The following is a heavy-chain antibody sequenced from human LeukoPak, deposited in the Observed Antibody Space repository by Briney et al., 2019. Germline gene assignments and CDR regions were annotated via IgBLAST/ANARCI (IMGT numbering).Heavy chain of an antibody. Sequence: PGGSLRLSCAASGFTFSSYAMSWVRQAPGKGLEWVANIRQDGAAKNYVDSVKGRFTISRDNAKKSLYLQMNSLRAEDTAVYYCAPPPIAATGNWGQGTLVTVSS. CDR1: GFTFSSYA. CDR3: APPPIAATGN. D-gene: IGHD6-13*01. CDR2: IRQDGAAK. V-gene: IGHV3-7*01. J-gene: IGHJ4*02.